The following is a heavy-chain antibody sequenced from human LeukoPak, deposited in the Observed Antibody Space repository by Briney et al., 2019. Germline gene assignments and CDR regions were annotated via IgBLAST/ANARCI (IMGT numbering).Heavy chain of an antibody. CDR3: ARELLGHGYNSGDFDY. CDR1: GFNFGNTW. CDR2: IKQDGSEK. Sequence: GGSLRLSCEASGFNFGNTWMNWVRQTPGKGLEWVANIKQDGSEKYYVGSVKGRFTISRDNAKNSLYLQMNSLRAEDTAMYYCARELLGHGYNSGDFDYWGQGTLVTVSS. D-gene: IGHD5-24*01. V-gene: IGHV3-7*01. J-gene: IGHJ4*02.